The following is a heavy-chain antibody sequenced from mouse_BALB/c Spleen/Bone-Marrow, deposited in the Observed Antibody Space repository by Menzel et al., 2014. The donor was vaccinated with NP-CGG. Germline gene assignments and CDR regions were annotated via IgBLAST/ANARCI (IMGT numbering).Heavy chain of an antibody. CDR3: ARAGGYDGFAY. CDR2: INPSNGRA. Sequence: VQLHQSGAELVKPGASVKLSCKASGYTFTSYWMHCVKQRPGQGLEWIGEINPSNGRADYNEKFRSKATLTVDRSSSTAYMQLSSLTSEDSAVYYCARAGGYDGFAYWGQGTLVTVSA. CDR1: GYTFTSYW. J-gene: IGHJ3*01. D-gene: IGHD2-2*01. V-gene: IGHV1S81*02.